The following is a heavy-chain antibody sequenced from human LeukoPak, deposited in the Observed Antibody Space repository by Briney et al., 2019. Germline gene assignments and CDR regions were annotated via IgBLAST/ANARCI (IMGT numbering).Heavy chain of an antibody. CDR3: AGDSTARNIGFYYYDSSGSFDY. J-gene: IGHJ4*02. Sequence: GGSLRLSCAASGFTFSSCSMNWVRQAPGKGLEWVSSISSSSSYIYYADSVKGRFTISRDNAKNSLYLQMNSLRAEDTAVYYCAGDSTARNIGFYYYDSSGSFDYWGQGTLVTVSS. V-gene: IGHV3-21*01. D-gene: IGHD3-22*01. CDR2: ISSSSSYI. CDR1: GFTFSSCS.